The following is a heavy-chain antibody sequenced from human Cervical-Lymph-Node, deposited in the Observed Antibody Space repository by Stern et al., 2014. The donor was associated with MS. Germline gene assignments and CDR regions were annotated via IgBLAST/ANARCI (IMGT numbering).Heavy chain of an antibody. CDR3: ARESAVAEPYYYYGMDV. Sequence: VQLVESGPGLVKPSETLSLTCIVSGASVSTGSYYWSWIRQPPGKGLEWIGDIYYSGSTDYNPSLKSRVTISVDTSKNQFSLRLSSVTAADTAVYYCARESAVAEPYYYYGMDVWGQGTTVTVPS. CDR1: GASVSTGSYY. CDR2: IYYSGST. V-gene: IGHV4-61*01. J-gene: IGHJ6*02. D-gene: IGHD6-19*01.